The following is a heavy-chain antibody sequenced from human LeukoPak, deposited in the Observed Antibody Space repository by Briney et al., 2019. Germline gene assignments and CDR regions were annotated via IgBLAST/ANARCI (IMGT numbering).Heavy chain of an antibody. CDR2: FDPESRET. CDR1: RFTLTELS. D-gene: IGHD2-2*01. CDR3: ARGAAAPPYNWFDP. V-gene: IGHV1-24*01. J-gene: IGHJ5*02. Sequence: ASVTVSCKVSRFTLTELSIHWVRQAPGKGLEWMGGFDPESRETTYAQKLQGRVTMTTDTSTSTAYMELRSLRSDDTAVYYCARGAAAPPYNWFDPWGQGTLVTVSS.